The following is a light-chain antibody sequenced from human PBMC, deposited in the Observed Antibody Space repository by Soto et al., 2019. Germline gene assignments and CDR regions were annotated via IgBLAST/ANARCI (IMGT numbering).Light chain of an antibody. CDR1: SGHSSYI. CDR2: LEGSGSY. Sequence: QSVLTQSSSASASLGSSVNLTCTLSSGHSSYIIAWHQQQPGNAPRYLMKLEGSGSYNKGSGVPDRFSGSSSGADRYLIISNLQFEDEADYYCETWDSNIHWVFGGGTKLTVL. J-gene: IGLJ3*02. CDR3: ETWDSNIHWV. V-gene: IGLV4-60*02.